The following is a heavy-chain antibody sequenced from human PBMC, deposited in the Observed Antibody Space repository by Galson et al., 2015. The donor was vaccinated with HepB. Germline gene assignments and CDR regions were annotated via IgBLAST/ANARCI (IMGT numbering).Heavy chain of an antibody. Sequence: SVKVSCKASGGTFSSYAISWVRQAPGQGLEWMGGIIPIFGTANYAQKFQGRVTITADESTSTAYMELSSLRSEDTAVYYCARDHTAVTTGWFDPWGQGTLVTVSS. CDR3: ARDHTAVTTGWFDP. J-gene: IGHJ5*02. CDR2: IIPIFGTA. V-gene: IGHV1-69*13. CDR1: GGTFSSYA. D-gene: IGHD4-17*01.